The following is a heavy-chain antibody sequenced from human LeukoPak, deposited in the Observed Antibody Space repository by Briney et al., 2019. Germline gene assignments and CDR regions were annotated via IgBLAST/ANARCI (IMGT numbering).Heavy chain of an antibody. CDR3: AKGLGGSSWSPLDY. V-gene: IGHV3-30-3*01. D-gene: IGHD6-13*01. CDR2: ISYDGSNK. J-gene: IGHJ4*02. CDR1: GFTFSSYA. Sequence: PGGSLRLSCAASGFTFSSYAMHWVRQAPGKGLEWVAVISYDGSNKYYADSVKGRFTISRDNSKNTLYLQMNSLRAEDTAVYYCAKGLGGSSWSPLDYWGQGTLVTASS.